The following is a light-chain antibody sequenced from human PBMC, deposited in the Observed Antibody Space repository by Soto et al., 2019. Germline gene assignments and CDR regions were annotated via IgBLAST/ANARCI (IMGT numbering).Light chain of an antibody. CDR1: RSNIGSRT. V-gene: IGLV1-44*01. CDR3: AAWDDSLNAYV. CDR2: TYD. J-gene: IGLJ1*01. Sequence: QSVLTQPPSASGTPGQRVTISCSGSRSNIGSRTVDWYQQLPGTAPKLLIYTYDQRPSGVPDRFSGSKSGTSATLAISGLQSEDEADYYCAAWDDSLNAYVFGTGTKHTVL.